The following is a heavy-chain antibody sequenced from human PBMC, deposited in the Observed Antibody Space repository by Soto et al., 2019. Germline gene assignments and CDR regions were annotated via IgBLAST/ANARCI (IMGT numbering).Heavy chain of an antibody. CDR3: ARGGGLFDF. V-gene: IGHV4-59*01. CDR1: GGSISSYY. Sequence: SETLSLTCTVSGGSISSYYWSWIRQPPGKGLEWIGYIYYSGTTNYNPSLKSRVTISVDTSRNQFSLKLSSVTAADTAVYYCARGGGLFDFWGQGTLVTVSS. D-gene: IGHD3-10*01. J-gene: IGHJ4*02. CDR2: IYYSGTT.